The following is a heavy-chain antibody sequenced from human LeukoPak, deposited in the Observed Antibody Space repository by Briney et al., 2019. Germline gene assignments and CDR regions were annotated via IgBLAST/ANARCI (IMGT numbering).Heavy chain of an antibody. CDR3: ARSIAAAGHFDY. J-gene: IGHJ4*02. CDR1: GYTFTGYY. Sequence: ASVKVSCKASGYTFTGYYMHWVRQAPGQGLEWMGWINPNSGGTNYAQKFQGRVTMTRDTSISTAYMELSRLGSDDTAVYYCARSIAAAGHFDYWGQGTLVTVSS. D-gene: IGHD6-13*01. V-gene: IGHV1-2*02. CDR2: INPNSGGT.